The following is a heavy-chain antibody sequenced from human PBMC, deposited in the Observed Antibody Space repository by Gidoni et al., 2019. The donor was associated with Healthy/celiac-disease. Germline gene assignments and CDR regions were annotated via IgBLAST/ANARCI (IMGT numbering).Heavy chain of an antibody. CDR1: GSTFISYS. D-gene: IGHD2-2*01. J-gene: IGHJ4*02. V-gene: IGHV3-48*01. Sequence: EVQLVESGGGLVQPGGSLRLSCAASGSTFISYSMNWVRQAPGKVLELVSYISSSSSTIYYADSVKGRFTISRDNAKNSLYLQMNSLRAEDTAVYYCASNLGYCSSTSCYAFDYWGQGTLVTVSS. CDR2: ISSSSSTI. CDR3: ASNLGYCSSTSCYAFDY.